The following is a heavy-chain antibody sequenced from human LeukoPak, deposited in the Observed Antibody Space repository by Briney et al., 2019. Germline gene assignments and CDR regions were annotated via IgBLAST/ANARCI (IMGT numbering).Heavy chain of an antibody. CDR2: ISTYNGHT. V-gene: IGHV1-18*01. D-gene: IGHD3-22*01. Sequence: GASVKVSCKTSGYTFTAHDIFWVRQAPGQGLEWMGWISTYNGHTNYAEKFQGRVTMTTDTSTSTVYMELRSLRSDDTAVYYCARGFPPRRNYDSSGYYSYHFDYWGQGTLVTVSS. CDR1: GYTFTAHD. CDR3: ARGFPPRRNYDSSGYYSYHFDY. J-gene: IGHJ4*02.